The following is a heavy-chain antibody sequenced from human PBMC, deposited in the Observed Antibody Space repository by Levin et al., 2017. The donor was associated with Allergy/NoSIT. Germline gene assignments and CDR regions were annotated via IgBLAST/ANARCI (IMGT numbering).Heavy chain of an antibody. V-gene: IGHV3-74*01. CDR3: ARVGGYYDILTGYSYYFDY. CDR1: GFTFSSYW. J-gene: IGHJ4*02. D-gene: IGHD3-9*01. Sequence: GGSLRLSCAASGFTFSSYWMHWVRQAPGKGLVWVSRINSDGSSTSYADSVKGRFTISRDNAKNTLYLQMNSLRAEDTAVYYCARVGGYYDILTGYSYYFDYWGQGTLVTVSS. CDR2: INSDGSST.